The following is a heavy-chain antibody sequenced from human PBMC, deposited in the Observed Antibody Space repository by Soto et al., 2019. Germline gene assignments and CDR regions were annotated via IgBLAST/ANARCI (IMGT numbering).Heavy chain of an antibody. CDR2: IIPIFGTA. Sequence: GASVKVSCKASGGTFSSYAISWVRQAPGQGLKWMGGIIPIFGTANYAQKFQGRVTITADESTSTAYMELSSLRSEDTAVYYCARARADYGDYGLHYYYGMDVWGQGTTVTVS. V-gene: IGHV1-69*13. D-gene: IGHD4-17*01. CDR3: ARARADYGDYGLHYYYGMDV. CDR1: GGTFSSYA. J-gene: IGHJ6*02.